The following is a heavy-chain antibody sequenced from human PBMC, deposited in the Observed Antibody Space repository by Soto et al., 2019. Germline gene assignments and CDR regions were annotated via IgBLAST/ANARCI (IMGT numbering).Heavy chain of an antibody. V-gene: IGHV4-31*01. Sequence: QVQLQESGPGLVKPSQTLSLTCTVSGGSISSGGYYWSWIRQHPGKGLERIGYIYYSGSTYYNPALKCLVTIRVDGSKYTFTMKRSSVAAADTAVYDWARIVVVPVAMPGARAPDYWGQGTMVIVSS. CDR2: IYYSGST. CDR1: GGSISSGGYY. J-gene: IGHJ4*02. D-gene: IGHD2-2*01. CDR3: ARIVVVPVAMPGARAPDY.